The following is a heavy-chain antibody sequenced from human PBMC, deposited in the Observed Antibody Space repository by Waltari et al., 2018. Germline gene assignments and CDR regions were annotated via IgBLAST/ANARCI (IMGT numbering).Heavy chain of an antibody. V-gene: IGHV4-59*01. CDR1: GGSISRYY. Sequence: QVQLQESGPGLVKPSETLSLTCTVSGGSISRYYWSWIRQPPGKGVEWIGDIYYSGSTNYNPSLKSRVTISVDTSKNQFSLKLSSVTAADTAVYYCARGESGYPDYWGQGTLVTVSS. CDR3: ARGESGYPDY. CDR2: IYYSGST. D-gene: IGHD5-12*01. J-gene: IGHJ4*02.